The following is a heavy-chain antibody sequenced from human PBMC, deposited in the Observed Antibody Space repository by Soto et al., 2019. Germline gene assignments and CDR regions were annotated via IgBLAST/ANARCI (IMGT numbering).Heavy chain of an antibody. V-gene: IGHV1-3*01. D-gene: IGHD5-12*01. J-gene: IGHJ6*02. Sequence: ASVKVSCKASGNTFTTYAMHWVRQAPGQRLEWMGWINVGNGNTKYSQKFQGRVTITRDTSASTVHMEVRSLRSDDTAVYYCAREGVAPYYYYGMDVWGQGTPVTVSS. CDR2: INVGNGNT. CDR1: GNTFTTYA. CDR3: AREGVAPYYYYGMDV.